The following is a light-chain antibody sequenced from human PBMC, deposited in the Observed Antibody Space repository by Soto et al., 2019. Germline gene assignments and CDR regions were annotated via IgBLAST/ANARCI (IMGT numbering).Light chain of an antibody. CDR3: QQYHNWPT. Sequence: DIVISQSPATLSVSPREKTTLSSRASQSVSSNLAWYQQKPGQAPRLLIYGASTRATGIPARFSGSGSGTELTLTTSSLQPEDFAVYHCQQYHNWPTFGQGTKVDIK. CDR2: GAS. J-gene: IGKJ1*01. V-gene: IGKV3-15*01. CDR1: QSVSSN.